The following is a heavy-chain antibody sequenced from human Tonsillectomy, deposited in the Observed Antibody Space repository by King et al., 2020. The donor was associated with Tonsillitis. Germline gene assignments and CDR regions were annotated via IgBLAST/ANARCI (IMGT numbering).Heavy chain of an antibody. CDR2: VSYGGST. Sequence: VQLQESGPGLVKPSDTLSLNCTVSGDPISSGGYCWSWIRQFPGKGLEWIGYVSYGGSTYYTPSLRSRLLISVDTSQSQFFLKLTSVTAADTAVYYCAREREWGTCYFDLWGQGTLVTVSS. CDR3: AREREWGTCYFDL. J-gene: IGHJ4*02. D-gene: IGHD1-1*01. V-gene: IGHV4-31*03. CDR1: GDPISSGGYC.